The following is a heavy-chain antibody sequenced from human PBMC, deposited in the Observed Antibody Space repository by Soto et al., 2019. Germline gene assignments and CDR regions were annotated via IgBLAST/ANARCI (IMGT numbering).Heavy chain of an antibody. CDR3: AKGFSYSVIDY. V-gene: IGHV3-30*18. CDR2: ISYDGSNK. CDR1: GFTFSAYG. J-gene: IGHJ4*02. Sequence: QVQLVESGGGVVQPGRSLRLSCAASGFTFSAYGMHWVRQAPGKGLEWVAVISYDGSNKYYTDSVKGRFTISRYNSKNTLYLQMSSLRAEDTAVYYCAKGFSYSVIDYWGQGTLVTVSS. D-gene: IGHD5-18*01.